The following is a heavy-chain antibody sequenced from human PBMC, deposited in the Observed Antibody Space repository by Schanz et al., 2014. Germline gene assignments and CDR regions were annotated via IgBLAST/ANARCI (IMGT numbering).Heavy chain of an antibody. CDR3: ARGGYSSGWYDRDIAHFGY. D-gene: IGHD6-19*01. CDR2: ISAYNGNT. Sequence: QVQLVQSGGEVKKPGASVKVSCKASGYTFTDYGVIWVRQAPGQGLEWMGWISAYNGNTNYAQKLQGRVTMTTDTSTSTAYMELRSLRSDDTAVYYCARGGYSSGWYDRDIAHFGYWGQGTLVTVSS. CDR1: GYTFTDYG. J-gene: IGHJ4*02. V-gene: IGHV1-18*01.